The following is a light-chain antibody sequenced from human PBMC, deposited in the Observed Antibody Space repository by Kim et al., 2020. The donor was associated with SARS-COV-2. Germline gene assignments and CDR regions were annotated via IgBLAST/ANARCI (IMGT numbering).Light chain of an antibody. J-gene: IGKJ4*01. CDR2: AAS. CDR1: QRFSNS. V-gene: IGKV3-15*01. CDR3: QQFNKWPLT. Sequence: VSPEETATLSCRASQRFSNSLAWYQHNPGQAPRLLIYAASNRASGVPARFRGGGSGTEFTLTISSLQSEDFAVYYCQQFNKWPLTFGGGTKVDIK.